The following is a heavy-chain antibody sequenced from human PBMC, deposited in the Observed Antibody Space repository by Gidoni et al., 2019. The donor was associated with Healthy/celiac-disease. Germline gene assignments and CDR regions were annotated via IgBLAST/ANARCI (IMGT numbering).Heavy chain of an antibody. V-gene: IGHV3-9*01. D-gene: IGHD1-26*01. Sequence: EVQLVESGGGLVQPGRSLRLSCAASGFTFADYAMHWVRQAPGKGLEWVSGISWNSGSIGYADSVKGRFTISRDNAKNSLYLQMNSLRAEDTALYYCAKAVGATGQAHAFDIWGQGTMVTVSS. J-gene: IGHJ3*02. CDR1: GFTFADYA. CDR3: AKAVGATGQAHAFDI. CDR2: ISWNSGSI.